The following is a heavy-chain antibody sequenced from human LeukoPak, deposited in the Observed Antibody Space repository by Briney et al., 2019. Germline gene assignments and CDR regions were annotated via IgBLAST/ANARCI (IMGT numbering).Heavy chain of an antibody. CDR3: ARGHLGGYYYYMDV. J-gene: IGHJ6*03. Sequence: ASVKVSCKDSGYTFTGYYMHWVRQAPGQGLEWMGWINPDSGGTKYAQKFQGRVTMTRDTSIRTAYMQLSRLSSYDTAVYYCARGHLGGYYYYMDVWGNGTTVTVSS. CDR2: INPDSGGT. D-gene: IGHD3-16*01. CDR1: GYTFTGYY. V-gene: IGHV1-2*02.